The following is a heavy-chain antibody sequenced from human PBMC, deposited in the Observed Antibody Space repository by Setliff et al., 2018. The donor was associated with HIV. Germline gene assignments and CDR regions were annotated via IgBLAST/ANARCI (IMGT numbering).Heavy chain of an antibody. J-gene: IGHJ3*02. CDR1: GFTFSNYE. V-gene: IGHV3-48*03. CDR3: AREGRDGYTSADAFDI. CDR2: ITGSGDTI. Sequence: GGSLRLSCAASGFTFSNYEMSWVRQAPGKGPEWVSYITGSGDTIYYADSVKGRFTMSRDNAKDSVYLQMNTLRVEDTAVYYCAREGRDGYTSADAFDIWGHGTMVTVSS. D-gene: IGHD5-12*01.